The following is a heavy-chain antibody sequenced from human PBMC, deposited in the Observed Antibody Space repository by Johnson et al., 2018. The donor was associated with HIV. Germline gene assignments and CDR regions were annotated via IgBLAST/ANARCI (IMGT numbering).Heavy chain of an antibody. CDR3: TRQGKGDAFDI. CDR1: GFIFSGSA. CDR2: LRSNANTYAT. V-gene: IGHV3-73*02. Sequence: VQLVESGGGLVQPGGSLKLSSAASGFIFSGSAMHWVRQASGKGLEWVGRLRSNANTYATAYAASVKGRFTISRDDSKNTAYLQMNSLKTEDTAVYYCTRQGKGDAFDIWGQGTMVTVSS. J-gene: IGHJ3*02.